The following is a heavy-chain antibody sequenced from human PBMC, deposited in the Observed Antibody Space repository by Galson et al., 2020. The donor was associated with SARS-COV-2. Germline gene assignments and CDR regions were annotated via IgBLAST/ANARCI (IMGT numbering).Heavy chain of an antibody. CDR1: GFTFSSYS. CDR2: ISSSSSYI. V-gene: IGHV3-21*01. Sequence: GESLKIPCAASGFTFSSYSMNWVRQAPGKGLEWVSSISSSSSYIYYADSVKGRFTISRDNAKNSLYLQMNSLRAEDTAVYYCARGSQLRYFDWLWDYFDYWGQGTLVTVSS. J-gene: IGHJ4*02. D-gene: IGHD3-9*01. CDR3: ARGSQLRYFDWLWDYFDY.